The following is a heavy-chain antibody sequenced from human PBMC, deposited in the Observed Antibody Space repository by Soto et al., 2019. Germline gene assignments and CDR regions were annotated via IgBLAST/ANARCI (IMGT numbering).Heavy chain of an antibody. CDR3: ARDRAWTRFGMDV. V-gene: IGHV3-23*01. CDR1: GFTFSSYA. D-gene: IGHD5-12*01. CDR2: INGGGGTT. Sequence: GGSLRLSCTASGFTFSSYAMSWVRQAPGKGLEWVSSINGGGGTTNYADSVKGRFTISRDNGDNSLYLQMNSLRAEDTAVYFCARDRAWTRFGMDVWGQGTTVTVSS. J-gene: IGHJ6*02.